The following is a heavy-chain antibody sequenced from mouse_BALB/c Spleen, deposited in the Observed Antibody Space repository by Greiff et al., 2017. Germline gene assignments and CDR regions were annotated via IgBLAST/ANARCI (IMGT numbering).Heavy chain of an antibody. CDR2: IDPANGNT. V-gene: IGHV14-3*02. D-gene: IGHD4-1*01. CDR1: GFTIKDTY. J-gene: IGHJ2*01. Sequence: EVQLQQSGAELVKPGASVKLSCTASGFTIKDTYMHWVKQRPEQGLEGMGRIDPANGNTKYDPKFQGKATITADTSSNTAYLQLSSLTSEDTAVYYCANWESYWGQGTTLTVSA. CDR3: ANWESY.